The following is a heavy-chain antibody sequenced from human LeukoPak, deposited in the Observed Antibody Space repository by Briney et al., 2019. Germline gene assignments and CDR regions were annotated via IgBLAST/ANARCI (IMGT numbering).Heavy chain of an antibody. Sequence: GASLRLSCAASGFIFSSYAMSWVRQAPGKGLEWVSAIGASGDDTYYADSVRGRFTISRDNSKDTLYLQVNSLRAEDTAVYYCAKVRNYWYFDCWGQGTLVTVPS. V-gene: IGHV3-23*01. CDR3: AKVRNYWYFDC. CDR1: GFIFSSYA. D-gene: IGHD1-7*01. CDR2: IGASGDDT. J-gene: IGHJ4*02.